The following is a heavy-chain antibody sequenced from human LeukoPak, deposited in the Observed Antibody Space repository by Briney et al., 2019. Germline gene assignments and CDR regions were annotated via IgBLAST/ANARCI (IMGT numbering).Heavy chain of an antibody. J-gene: IGHJ4*02. Sequence: KTSETLSLTCTVSGGSISSYYWSWIRQPPGKGLEWIGYIYYSGSTNYNPSLKSRVTISVDTSKNQFSLKLSSVTAADTAVYYYARRHSSGPLFDYWGQGTLVTVSS. CDR3: ARRHSSGPLFDY. CDR2: IYYSGST. V-gene: IGHV4-59*08. D-gene: IGHD6-19*01. CDR1: GGSISSYY.